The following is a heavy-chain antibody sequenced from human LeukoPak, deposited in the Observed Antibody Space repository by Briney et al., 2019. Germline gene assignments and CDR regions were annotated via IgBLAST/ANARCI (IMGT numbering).Heavy chain of an antibody. CDR1: GFTFSNYA. Sequence: GGSLRLSCAASGFTFSNYAMTWVRQAPGKGLGWVSSISGSGGGTYYPDSVKGRFTISRDNSKNTLYLQMNSLRAEDTAVYYCAKGTTVVTHYFDYWGQGTLVTVSS. D-gene: IGHD4-23*01. CDR3: AKGTTVVTHYFDY. J-gene: IGHJ4*02. CDR2: ISGSGGGT. V-gene: IGHV3-23*01.